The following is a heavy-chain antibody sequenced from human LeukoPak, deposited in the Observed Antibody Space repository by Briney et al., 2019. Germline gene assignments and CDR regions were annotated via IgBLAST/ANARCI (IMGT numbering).Heavy chain of an antibody. D-gene: IGHD1-1*01. CDR3: ARGPPTAQYFQH. Sequence: ASVKVSCKASGYTFTTYDINWVRQATGQGLQWMGWINPNSGNTGYAQKFQGRITITRNTSISTVYMELSSLRSEDTAVYYCARGPPTAQYFQHWGRAPWSPSPQ. CDR1: GYTFTTYD. CDR2: INPNSGNT. J-gene: IGHJ1*01. V-gene: IGHV1-8*03.